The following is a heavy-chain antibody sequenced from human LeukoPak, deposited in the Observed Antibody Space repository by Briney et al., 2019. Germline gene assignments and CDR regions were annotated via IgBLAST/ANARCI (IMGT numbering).Heavy chain of an antibody. Sequence: GGSLRLSCAASGFTFSSYAMNWVRQAPGKGLEWVSGIRGTGGSTFYADSVKGRFTISRDNSKNTLYLQMNSLSAEDTAVYYCTKDLAVADYWGQGTLVTVSS. V-gene: IGHV3-23*01. CDR3: TKDLAVADY. CDR2: IRGTGGST. D-gene: IGHD6-19*01. J-gene: IGHJ4*02. CDR1: GFTFSSYA.